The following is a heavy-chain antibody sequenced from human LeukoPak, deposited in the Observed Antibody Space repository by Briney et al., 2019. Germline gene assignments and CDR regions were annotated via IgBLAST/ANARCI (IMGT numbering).Heavy chain of an antibody. CDR1: GFTFSSYN. Sequence: GGSLRLSCAASGFTFSSYNMNWVRQTPGQGLEWVSSITSGSSHIYYADSVKGRFTISRDTSKNTLYLQMNSLRAEDTALYYCARLSYWGDDYYGNSGYWDIWGQGTMVTVSS. V-gene: IGHV3-21*04. CDR2: ITSGSSHI. D-gene: IGHD3-22*01. J-gene: IGHJ3*02. CDR3: ARLSYWGDDYYGNSGYWDI.